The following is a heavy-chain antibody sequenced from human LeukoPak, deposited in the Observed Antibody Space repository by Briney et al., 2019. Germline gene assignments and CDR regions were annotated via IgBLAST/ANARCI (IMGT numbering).Heavy chain of an antibody. D-gene: IGHD3-10*01. CDR3: ARLAPKLWCGEAYSRSYYYYYYMDV. V-gene: IGHV1-46*01. CDR1: GYTFTSYY. CDR2: INPSGGST. Sequence: ASVKVSCKASGYTFTSYYMHWVRQAPGQGLEWMGIINPSGGSTSYAQKFQGRVTMTRDTSTSTVYMELSSRRSEDTAVYYGARLAPKLWCGEAYSRSYYYYYYMDVWGKGTTVTVSS. J-gene: IGHJ6*03.